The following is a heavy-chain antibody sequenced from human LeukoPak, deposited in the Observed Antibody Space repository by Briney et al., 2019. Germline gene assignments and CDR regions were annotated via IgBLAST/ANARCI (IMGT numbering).Heavy chain of an antibody. D-gene: IGHD3-3*01. CDR1: GFTFSSYG. Sequence: GGSLRLSCAASGFTFSSYGMHWVRQAPGKGLEWVAFIRYDGSNKYYADSVKGRFTISRDNSKNTLYLQMNSLRAEDTAVYYCARGITIFGVADYMDVWGKGTTVTVSS. J-gene: IGHJ6*03. V-gene: IGHV3-30*02. CDR3: ARGITIFGVADYMDV. CDR2: IRYDGSNK.